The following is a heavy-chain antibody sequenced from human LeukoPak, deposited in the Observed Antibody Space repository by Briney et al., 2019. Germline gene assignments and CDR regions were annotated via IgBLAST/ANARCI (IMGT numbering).Heavy chain of an antibody. CDR3: ARVGYCSGGSCYFSYYFDY. Sequence: ASVKVSCKASGYTLTSYDINWVRQATGQGLEWMGWMNPNSGNTGYAQKFQGRVTMTRNTSISTAYMELSSLRSEDTAVYYCARVGYCSGGSCYFSYYFDYWGQGTLVTVSS. CDR1: GYTLTSYD. V-gene: IGHV1-8*01. J-gene: IGHJ4*02. CDR2: MNPNSGNT. D-gene: IGHD2-15*01.